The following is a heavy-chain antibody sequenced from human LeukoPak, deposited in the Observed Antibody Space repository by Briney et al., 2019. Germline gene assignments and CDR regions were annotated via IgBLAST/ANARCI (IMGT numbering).Heavy chain of an antibody. V-gene: IGHV1-8*01. D-gene: IGHD3-3*01. CDR2: MNPNSGNT. Sequence: ASVKVSCKASGYTFTSYDINWVRQATGQGLEWMGWMNPNSGNTGYAQKFQGRVTMTTDTSTSTAYMELRSLRSDDTAVYYCARDLYYDFWSGYNYWGQGTLVTVSS. J-gene: IGHJ4*02. CDR3: ARDLYYDFWSGYNY. CDR1: GYTFTSYD.